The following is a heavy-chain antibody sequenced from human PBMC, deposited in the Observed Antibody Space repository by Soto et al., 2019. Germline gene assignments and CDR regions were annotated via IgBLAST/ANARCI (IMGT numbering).Heavy chain of an antibody. V-gene: IGHV1-69*05. J-gene: IGHJ3*02. D-gene: IGHD6-19*01. CDR2: IIPIFGTA. CDR1: GGTFSSYA. CDR3: ARSIAVAGNGAFDI. Sequence: SVKVSCKAAGGTFSSYAISWVRQALGQGLEWMGGIIPIFGTANYAQKFQGRVTMTRDTSISTAYMELSRLRSDDTAVYYCARSIAVAGNGAFDIWGQGTMVTVSS.